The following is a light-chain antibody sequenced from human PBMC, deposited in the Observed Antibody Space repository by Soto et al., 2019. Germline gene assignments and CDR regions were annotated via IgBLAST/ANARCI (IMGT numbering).Light chain of an antibody. V-gene: IGKV3-20*01. CDR2: GAS. Sequence: EIVMTQSPATLSVCPGERATLSCRASQSVSSNLAWYQQKPGQAPRLLIYGASSRATGIPDRFSGSGSGTDFTLTISRLEPEDFAVYYCQQYGSSPITFGQGTRLEIK. CDR3: QQYGSSPIT. CDR1: QSVSSN. J-gene: IGKJ5*01.